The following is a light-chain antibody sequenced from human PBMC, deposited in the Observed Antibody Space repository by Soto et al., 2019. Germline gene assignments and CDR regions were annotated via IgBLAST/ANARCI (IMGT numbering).Light chain of an antibody. V-gene: IGKV3-11*01. CDR3: QQRSNWPPFT. CDR1: QSVSSY. J-gene: IGKJ3*01. Sequence: EIVLTQSPATLSLSPGERATLSCRASQSVSSYLAWYQQKPGQAPRLLIYDASNRATGIPARFSGSGSGTDFTTTISSLEPEDFAFYYCQQRSNWPPFTLGPWTKVDIK. CDR2: DAS.